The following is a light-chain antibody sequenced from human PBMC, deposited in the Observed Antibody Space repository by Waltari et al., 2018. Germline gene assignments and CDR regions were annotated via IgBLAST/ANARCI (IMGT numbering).Light chain of an antibody. J-gene: IGLJ1*01. CDR3: HVWHPHVDPGV. V-gene: IGLV3-21*04. Sequence: SYVVTQPPSVSVAPGATATITCGGDNIGTYSAHWYQQKAGQAPGLVIFYDRDRPSGIPDRFSGSNSGNTATLTISRVEAGDEARYYCHVWHPHVDPGVFGTGTEVTVL. CDR2: YDR. CDR1: NIGTYS.